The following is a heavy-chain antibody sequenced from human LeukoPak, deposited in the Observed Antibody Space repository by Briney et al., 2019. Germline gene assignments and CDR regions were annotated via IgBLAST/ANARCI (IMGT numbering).Heavy chain of an antibody. CDR3: AREGPGELWAY. CDR1: GGSISSGGYY. Sequence: SETLSLTCTVSGGSISSGGYYWSWIRQHPGKGLEWIGYIYYSGSTYYNPSLKSRVTISVDTSKNQFSLKLSSVTAADTAVYYCAREGPGELWAYWGQGTLVTVSS. D-gene: IGHD3-10*01. J-gene: IGHJ4*02. V-gene: IGHV4-31*03. CDR2: IYYSGST.